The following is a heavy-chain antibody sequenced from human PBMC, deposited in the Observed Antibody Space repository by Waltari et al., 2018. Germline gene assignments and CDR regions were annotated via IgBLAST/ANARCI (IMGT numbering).Heavy chain of an antibody. CDR1: GFTFDDYA. V-gene: IGHV3-9*01. D-gene: IGHD3-10*01. CDR2: ISWKSGSI. Sequence: EVQLVESGGGLVQPGRSLRLSCAASGFTFDDYAMHWVRQAPGKGLEWVSGISWKSGSIGYADSVKGRFTISRDNAKNSLYLQMNSLRAEDTALYYCAKDMGLIGSAMDVWGKGTTVTVSS. J-gene: IGHJ6*04. CDR3: AKDMGLIGSAMDV.